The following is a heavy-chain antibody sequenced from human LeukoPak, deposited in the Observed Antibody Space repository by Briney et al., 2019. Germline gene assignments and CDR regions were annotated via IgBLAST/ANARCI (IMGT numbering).Heavy chain of an antibody. CDR1: GLTFTSYA. J-gene: IGHJ4*02. CDR3: AKRITVASSQIFDY. CDR2: IGSGGST. Sequence: GGSLRLSCAASGLTFTSYAMKWVRQAPGKGLEWVSSIGSGGSTYYAGSVKGRFIISRDNSKNTLYLQMNSLRAEDTAVYYCAKRITVASSQIFDYWGQGILVTVSS. D-gene: IGHD6-19*01. V-gene: IGHV3-23*01.